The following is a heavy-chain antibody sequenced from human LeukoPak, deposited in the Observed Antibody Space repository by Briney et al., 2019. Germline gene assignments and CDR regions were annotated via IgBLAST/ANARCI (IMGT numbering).Heavy chain of an antibody. J-gene: IGHJ4*02. Sequence: GGSLRLSCAASGFTFSSYAMSWVRQAPGKGLEGVSAISGSGGSTYYADSVKGRFTISRDNSKNTLYLQMNSLRAEDTAVYYCAKDYFPTGTTGYFDYWGQGTLVTVSS. CDR3: AKDYFPTGTTGYFDY. V-gene: IGHV3-23*01. CDR1: GFTFSSYA. CDR2: ISGSGGST. D-gene: IGHD1-1*01.